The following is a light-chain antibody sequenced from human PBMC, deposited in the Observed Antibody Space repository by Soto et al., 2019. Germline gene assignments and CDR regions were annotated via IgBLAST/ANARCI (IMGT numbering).Light chain of an antibody. V-gene: IGLV2-14*01. J-gene: IGLJ1*01. CDR3: CSYTRTSNHYF. CDR2: EVR. CDR1: SSDVGGYDY. Sequence: LTQAASVYGSPGQSVTISCTGTSSDVGGYDYVSWYQQRPGKAPKLMIYEVRYRPSGVSNRFSGSKSGNTASLTISGLQAEDEAVYYCCSYTRTSNHYFFGSGTKVTVL.